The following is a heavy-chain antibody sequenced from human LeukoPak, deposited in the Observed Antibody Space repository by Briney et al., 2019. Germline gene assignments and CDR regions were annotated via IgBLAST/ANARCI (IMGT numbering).Heavy chain of an antibody. CDR2: TYYRSKWYN. J-gene: IGHJ3*02. V-gene: IGHV6-1*01. D-gene: IGHD3-10*01. CDR3: ARDFFSSYYYGSGSYFSAFDI. Sequence: SQTLSLTCAISGDSVSSNSAAWNWIRQSPSRGLEWLGRTYYRSKWYNDYAVSVKSRITINPDTSKNQFSLQLNSVTPEDTAVYYCARDFFSSYYYGSGSYFSAFDIWGQGTMVTVSS. CDR1: GDSVSSNSAA.